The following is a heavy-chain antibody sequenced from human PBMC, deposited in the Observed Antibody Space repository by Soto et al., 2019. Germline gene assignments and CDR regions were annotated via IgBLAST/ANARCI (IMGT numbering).Heavy chain of an antibody. Sequence: PGESLKISCKGSGYSFTSYWIGWVRQMPGKGLEWMGIIYPGDSDTRYSPSFQGQVTISADKSISTAYLQWSSLKASDTAMYYCARHVPSQHDAGYGMDVWGQGTTVTVSS. V-gene: IGHV5-51*01. D-gene: IGHD1-1*01. CDR3: ARHVPSQHDAGYGMDV. CDR2: IYPGDSDT. CDR1: GYSFTSYW. J-gene: IGHJ6*02.